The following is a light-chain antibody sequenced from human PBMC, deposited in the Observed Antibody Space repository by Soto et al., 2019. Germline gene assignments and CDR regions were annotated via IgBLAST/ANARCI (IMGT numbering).Light chain of an antibody. V-gene: IGKV3-15*01. CDR1: QSVSSN. CDR2: GAS. Sequence: EIVMTQSPATLSVSPGDRATLSCRASQSVSSNLAWFQQKPGQAPRLLIYGASTRATGIPARFTGSGSGTEFTLTIGSLQSEDFAFYYCQYYNSWPPMYTFGQGTKLEIK. CDR3: QYYNSWPPMYT. J-gene: IGKJ2*01.